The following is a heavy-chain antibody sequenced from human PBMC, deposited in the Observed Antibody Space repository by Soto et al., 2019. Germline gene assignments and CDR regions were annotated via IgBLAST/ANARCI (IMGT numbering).Heavy chain of an antibody. CDR2: ITGDGGDT. CDR1: GFTFSSYA. CDR3: AKGSATSRPYYFDY. V-gene: IGHV3-23*01. Sequence: PGGSLRLSCVASGFTFSSYAMSWVRQAPGKGLEWVSAITGDGGDTFHADSVRGRLTISRDNSRNTLYLQMDSLRAEDTALYYCAKGSATSRPYYFDYWAQGTLVTASS. J-gene: IGHJ4*02.